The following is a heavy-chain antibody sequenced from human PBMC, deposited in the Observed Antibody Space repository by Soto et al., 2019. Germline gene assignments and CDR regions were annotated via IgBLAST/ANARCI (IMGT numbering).Heavy chain of an antibody. V-gene: IGHV3-33*01. J-gene: IGHJ6*02. CDR3: ARDRVSSSWYVGIYYYYYYGMDV. CDR2: IWYDGSNK. D-gene: IGHD6-13*01. Sequence: GGSLRLSCAASGFTFSSYGMHWVRQAPGKGLEWVAVIWYDGSNKYYADSVKGRFTISRDNSKNTLYLQMNSLRAEDTAVYYCARDRVSSSWYVGIYYYYYYGMDVWGQGTTVTVSS. CDR1: GFTFSSYG.